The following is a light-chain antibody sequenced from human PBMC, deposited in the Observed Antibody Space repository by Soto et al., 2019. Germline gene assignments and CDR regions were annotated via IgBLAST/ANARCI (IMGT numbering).Light chain of an antibody. CDR2: DVS. V-gene: IGLV2-14*01. CDR1: SSDVGGYNY. J-gene: IGLJ7*01. Sequence: QSVLTQPASVSGSPGQSITISCTGTSSDVGGYNYVSWYQQHPGKAPKLMIYDVSNRPSGVSNRFSGSKSGNTASLTISGLQAEDEDDYYCSSYSSISTVFGGGTQLTVL. CDR3: SSYSSISTV.